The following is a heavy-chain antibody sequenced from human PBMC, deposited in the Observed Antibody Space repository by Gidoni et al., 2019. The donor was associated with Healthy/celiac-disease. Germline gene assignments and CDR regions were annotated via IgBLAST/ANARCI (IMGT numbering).Heavy chain of an antibody. CDR2: IYYSGST. CDR1: GGSISSGGYY. J-gene: IGHJ4*02. D-gene: IGHD4-17*01. Sequence: QVQLQESGPGRVKPSQTLSITCTVSGGSISSGGYYWSWSRQHPGKGLEWIGYIYYSGSTYYNPSLKSRVTISVDTSKNQFSLKLSSVTAADTAVYYCAREDGQEEYFDYWGQGTLVTVSS. V-gene: IGHV4-31*03. CDR3: AREDGQEEYFDY.